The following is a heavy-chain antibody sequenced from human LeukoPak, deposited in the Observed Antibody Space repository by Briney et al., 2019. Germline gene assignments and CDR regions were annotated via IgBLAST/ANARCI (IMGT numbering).Heavy chain of an antibody. CDR3: AGLLHHYYYYYGMDV. Sequence: PSETLSLTCAVSGGSISSSNWWSWVRQPPGKGLEWIGEIYHSGSTNYNPSLKSRVTISVDKSKNQFSLKLSSVTAADTAVYYCAGLLHHYYYYYGMDVWGQGTTVTVSS. CDR2: IYHSGST. CDR1: GGSISSSNW. D-gene: IGHD2-15*01. V-gene: IGHV4-4*02. J-gene: IGHJ6*02.